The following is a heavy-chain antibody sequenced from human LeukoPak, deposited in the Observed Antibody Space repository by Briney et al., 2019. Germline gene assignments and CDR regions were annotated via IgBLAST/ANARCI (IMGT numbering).Heavy chain of an antibody. Sequence: GSLRLSCAASGFTFSSYSMNWVRQAPGKGLEWIATIYYSGNTYYNSSLKSRVTISVDTSKNQFSLRVTSVTAADTAVYYCGRFGLKNWNYVDYWGQGTLVTVSS. V-gene: IGHV4-39*07. D-gene: IGHD3/OR15-3a*01. CDR3: GRFGLKNWNYVDY. CDR1: GFTFSSYS. CDR2: IYYSGNT. J-gene: IGHJ4*02.